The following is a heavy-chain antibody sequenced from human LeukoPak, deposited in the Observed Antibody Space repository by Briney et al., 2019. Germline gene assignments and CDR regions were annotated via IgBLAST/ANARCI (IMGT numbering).Heavy chain of an antibody. CDR3: ARGGYYDSSAQRRYGMDV. J-gene: IGHJ6*02. CDR1: GGTFISYA. V-gene: IGHV1-69*13. Sequence: ASVKVSCKASGGTFISYAISWVRQAPGQGLEWMGGIIPIFGTANYAQKFQGRVTITADESTSTAYMELSSLRSEDTAVYYCARGGYYDSSAQRRYGMDVWGQGTTVTVSS. D-gene: IGHD3-22*01. CDR2: IIPIFGTA.